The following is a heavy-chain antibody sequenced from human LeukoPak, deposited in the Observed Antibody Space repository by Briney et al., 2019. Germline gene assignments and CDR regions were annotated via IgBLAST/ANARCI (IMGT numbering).Heavy chain of an antibody. CDR1: GYTFTGNY. CDR3: ARNFDMKGFDP. Sequence: GASVKVSCKASGYTFTGNYMNWVRQAPGQGLEWMGWINSDSGFTKYAQKFQGRVTMTRDTSITTVYMDLTSLTSDDTAVYYCARNFDMKGFDPWGQGTLVTVSS. V-gene: IGHV1-2*02. J-gene: IGHJ5*02. CDR2: INSDSGFT. D-gene: IGHD3-9*01.